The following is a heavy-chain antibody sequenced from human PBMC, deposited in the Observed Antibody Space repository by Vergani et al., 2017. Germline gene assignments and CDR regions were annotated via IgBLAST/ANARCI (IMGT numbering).Heavy chain of an antibody. Sequence: VQLVQSGAEVKKPGSSVKVSCKASGGTFSSYAMSWVRQAPGKGLEWVSAISGSGGSTYYADSVKGRFTISRDNSKNTLYLQMNSLRAEDTAVYYCAKDAGGSSCYYYYYGMDVWGQGTTVTVSS. J-gene: IGHJ6*02. CDR1: GGTFSSYA. CDR3: AKDAGGSSCYYYYYGMDV. V-gene: IGHV3-23*04. D-gene: IGHD6-13*01. CDR2: ISGSGGST.